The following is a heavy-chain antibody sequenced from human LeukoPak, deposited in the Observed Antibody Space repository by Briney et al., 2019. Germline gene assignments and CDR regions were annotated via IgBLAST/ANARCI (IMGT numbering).Heavy chain of an antibody. CDR2: ISYDGSNK. V-gene: IGHV3-30-3*01. J-gene: IGHJ5*02. CDR1: GFTFSSYA. CDR3: ASGDCSSTSCYNWGFDP. D-gene: IGHD2-2*01. Sequence: GRSLRLSCAASGFTFSSYAMHWVRQAPSKGLEWVAVISYDGSNKYYADSVKGRFTISRDNSKNTLYLQMNSLRAEDTAVCYCASGDCSSTSCYNWGFDPWGQGTLVTVSS.